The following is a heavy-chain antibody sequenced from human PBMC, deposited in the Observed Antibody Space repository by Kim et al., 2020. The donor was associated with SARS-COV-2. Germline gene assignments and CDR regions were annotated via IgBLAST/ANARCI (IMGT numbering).Heavy chain of an antibody. Sequence: GGSLRLSCAASGFTFSSYSMNWVRQAPGKGLEWVSSISSSSSYIYYADSVKGRFTISRDNAKNSLYLQMNSLRAEDTAVYYCARPQPDTDAFDIWGQGTMVTVSS. CDR3: ARPQPDTDAFDI. V-gene: IGHV3-21*01. CDR2: ISSSSSYI. CDR1: GFTFSSYS. J-gene: IGHJ3*02.